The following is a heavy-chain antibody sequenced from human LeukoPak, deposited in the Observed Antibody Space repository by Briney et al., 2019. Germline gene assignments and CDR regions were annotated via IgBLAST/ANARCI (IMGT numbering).Heavy chain of an antibody. Sequence: GGSLRLSCAASGFTFSNAWMNWVRQAPGKGLEWVSSISSSSSYIYYADSVKGRFTISRDNAKNSLYLQMNSLRAEDTAVYYCARSLPMDPYYYYMDVWGKGTTVTISS. V-gene: IGHV3-21*01. CDR3: ARSLPMDPYYYYMDV. CDR2: ISSSSSYI. J-gene: IGHJ6*03. D-gene: IGHD2/OR15-2a*01. CDR1: GFTFSNAW.